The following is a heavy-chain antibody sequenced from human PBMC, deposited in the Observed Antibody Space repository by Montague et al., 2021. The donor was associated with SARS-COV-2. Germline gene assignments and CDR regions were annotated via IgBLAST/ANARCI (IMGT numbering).Heavy chain of an antibody. CDR1: GGSTRNYY. V-gene: IGHV4-59*08. CDR3: AAQTDYYYYSLDV. Sequence: SETLSLTCAVYGGSTRNYYWSWIRYSPGRGLEWIAYLYDSGNVDYNPSLKSRVTILVDTSKNQFSLKLRSVIAADTAVYYCAAQTDYYYYSLDVWGQGTTATVS. J-gene: IGHJ6*02. D-gene: IGHD2-21*02. CDR2: LYDSGNV.